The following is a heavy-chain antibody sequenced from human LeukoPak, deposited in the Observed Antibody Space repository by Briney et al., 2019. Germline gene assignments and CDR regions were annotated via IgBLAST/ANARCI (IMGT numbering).Heavy chain of an antibody. CDR1: GGSISSSSYY. CDR3: ARLLGGATNDY. Sequence: SETLSLTCTVSGGSISSSSYYWGWIRQPPGKGPEWIGSIYYSGSTYYNPSLKSRVTISVDTSKNQFSLKLSSVTAADTAVYYCARLLGGATNDYWGQGTLVTVS. J-gene: IGHJ4*02. D-gene: IGHD1-26*01. V-gene: IGHV4-39*07. CDR2: IYYSGST.